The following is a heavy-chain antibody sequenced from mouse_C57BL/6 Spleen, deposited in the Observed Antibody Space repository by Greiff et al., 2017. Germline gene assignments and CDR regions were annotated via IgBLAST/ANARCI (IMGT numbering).Heavy chain of an antibody. J-gene: IGHJ3*01. V-gene: IGHV14-1*01. Sequence: VQLQQPGAELVRPGASVKLSCTASGFNIKDYYMHWVKQRPEQGLEWIGRIDPEDGDTEYAPKFQGKATMTADTSSNTAYLQLSSLTSEDTAVYYCTTYDYDEDWFAYWAQGTLVTVSA. CDR2: IDPEDGDT. CDR1: GFNIKDYY. CDR3: TTYDYDEDWFAY. D-gene: IGHD2-4*01.